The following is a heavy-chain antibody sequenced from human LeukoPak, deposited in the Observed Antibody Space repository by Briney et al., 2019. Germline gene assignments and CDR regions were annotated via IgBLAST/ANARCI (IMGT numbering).Heavy chain of an antibody. V-gene: IGHV1-69*05. CDR3: ARDRYYYDSSFDY. CDR1: GGTFSSYA. Sequence: GSSVTVSCKASGGTFSSYAISWVRQAPGQGLEWMGGIIPIFGTANYAQKFQGRVTITTDESTSTAYMELSSLRSEDTAVYYCARDRYYYDSSFDYWGQGTLVTVSS. J-gene: IGHJ4*02. D-gene: IGHD3-22*01. CDR2: IIPIFGTA.